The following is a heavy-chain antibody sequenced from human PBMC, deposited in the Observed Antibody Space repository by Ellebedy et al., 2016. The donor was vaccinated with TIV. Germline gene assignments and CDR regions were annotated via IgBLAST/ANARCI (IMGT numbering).Heavy chain of an antibody. V-gene: IGHV1-46*01. J-gene: IGHJ4*02. CDR2: LDARVGST. CDR1: GYTFTKYY. D-gene: IGHD4-17*01. CDR3: ASVPSAGADF. Sequence: ASVKVSCKTSGYTFTKYYFHWIRQALGRGLEWMGVLDARVGSTTYAQSLQGRVTMTRDTSTRTVYMELRSLRFEDTAVYYCASVPSAGADFWGQGTLVTVSS.